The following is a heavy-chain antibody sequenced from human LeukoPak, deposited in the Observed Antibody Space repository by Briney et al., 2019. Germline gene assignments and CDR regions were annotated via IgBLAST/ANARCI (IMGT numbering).Heavy chain of an antibody. J-gene: IGHJ4*02. D-gene: IGHD3-10*01. Sequence: SETLSLTCAVYGGSFSGYYWSWIRQPPGKGLEWIGYIYYSGSTNYNPSLKSRVTISVDTSKNQFSLKLSSVTAADTAVYYCARAYYGSSIDYWGQGTLVTVSS. CDR3: ARAYYGSSIDY. V-gene: IGHV4-59*01. CDR2: IYYSGST. CDR1: GGSFSGYY.